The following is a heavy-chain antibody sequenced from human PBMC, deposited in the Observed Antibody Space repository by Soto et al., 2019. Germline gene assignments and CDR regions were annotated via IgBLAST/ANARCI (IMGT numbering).Heavy chain of an antibody. Sequence: SETLSLTCTVSGGSISSSSYYWGWIRQPPGKGLEWIGSIYYSGSTYYNPSLKSRVTISVDTSKNQFSLNLSSVTAADTSVYYCARQSPHFNLAFPIVYYFDYWGQGTLVTVSS. CDR2: IYYSGST. D-gene: IGHD3-3*02. CDR3: ARQSPHFNLAFPIVYYFDY. J-gene: IGHJ4*02. V-gene: IGHV4-39*01. CDR1: GGSISSSSYY.